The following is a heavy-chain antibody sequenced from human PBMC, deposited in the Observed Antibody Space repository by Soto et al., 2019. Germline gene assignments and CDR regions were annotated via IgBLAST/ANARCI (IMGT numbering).Heavy chain of an antibody. Sequence: SETLSLTCAVSGYSISSGYYWGWIRQPPGKGLEWIGSIYYSGSTYYNPSLKSRVTIPLDTSKNQFSLKLSSVTAADTAVYYCARGSYGMDVWGQGTTVTV. V-gene: IGHV4-38-2*01. CDR1: GYSISSGYY. D-gene: IGHD3-10*01. J-gene: IGHJ6*02. CDR3: ARGSYGMDV. CDR2: IYYSGST.